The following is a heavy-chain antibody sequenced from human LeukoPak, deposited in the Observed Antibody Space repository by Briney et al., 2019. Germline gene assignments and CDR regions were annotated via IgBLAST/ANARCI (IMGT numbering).Heavy chain of an antibody. J-gene: IGHJ4*02. D-gene: IGHD1-26*01. CDR2: IIPIFGTA. CDR3: ARDRGELLNDY. CDR1: GYTFTSYG. V-gene: IGHV1-69*13. Sequence: ASVKVSCKASGYTFTSYGISWARQAPGQGLEWMGGIIPIFGTANYAQKFQGRVTITADESTSTAYMELSSPRSEDTAVYYCARDRGELLNDYWGQGTLVTVSS.